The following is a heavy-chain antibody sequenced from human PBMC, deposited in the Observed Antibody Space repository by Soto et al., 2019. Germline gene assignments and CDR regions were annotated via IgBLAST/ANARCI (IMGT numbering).Heavy chain of an antibody. Sequence: HPGGSLRLSCAASGFTFSSYGMHWVRQAPGKGLEWVAVISYDGSNKYYADSVKGRFTISRDNSKNTLYLQMNSLRAEDTAVYYCDKEVFRIVGASNYFDYWGQGTLVTVSS. J-gene: IGHJ4*02. CDR3: DKEVFRIVGASNYFDY. V-gene: IGHV3-30*18. D-gene: IGHD1-26*01. CDR1: GFTFSSYG. CDR2: ISYDGSNK.